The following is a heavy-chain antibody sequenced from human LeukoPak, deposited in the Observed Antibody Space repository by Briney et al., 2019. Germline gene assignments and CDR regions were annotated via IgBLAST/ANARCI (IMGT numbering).Heavy chain of an antibody. D-gene: IGHD3-22*01. J-gene: IGHJ4*02. V-gene: IGHV4-39*01. CDR1: GGSISSSSYY. CDR3: ARQDYYYGSGSFDY. CDR2: IYYSGST. Sequence: WETLSLTCTVSGGSISSSSYYWGWIRQPPGKGLEWIGSIYYSGSTYYNPSLESRVTIFVDTSKKQFSLQLSSVTAADTAVYYCARQDYYYGSGSFDYWGQGTLVTVSS.